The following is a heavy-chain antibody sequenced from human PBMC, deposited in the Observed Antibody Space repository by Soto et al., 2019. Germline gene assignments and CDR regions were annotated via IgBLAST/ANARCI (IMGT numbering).Heavy chain of an antibody. CDR1: GYTFTSYY. CDR2: INPSGGST. Sequence: ASVKVSCKASGYTFTSYYMHWVRQAPGQGLEWMGIINPSGGSTSYAQKFQGRVTMTRDTSTSTVYMELSSLRSDDTALYYCARPPGYISDWYYFDSWGQGTQVTVSS. CDR3: ARPPGYISDWYYFDS. J-gene: IGHJ4*02. D-gene: IGHD3-9*01. V-gene: IGHV1-46*01.